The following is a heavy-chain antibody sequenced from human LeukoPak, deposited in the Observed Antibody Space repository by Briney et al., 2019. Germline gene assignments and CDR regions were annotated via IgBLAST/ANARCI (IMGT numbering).Heavy chain of an antibody. J-gene: IGHJ4*02. CDR1: GGSISSSSYY. V-gene: IGHV4-39*07. CDR2: IYYSGST. Sequence: PSETLSLTCTVSGGSISSSSYYWGWIRQPPGKGLEWIGSIYYSGSTYYNPSLKSRVTISVDTSKNQFSLKLSSVTAADTAVYYCARDLSTGTLDYWGQGTLVTVSS. CDR3: ARDLSTGTLDY. D-gene: IGHD3-10*01.